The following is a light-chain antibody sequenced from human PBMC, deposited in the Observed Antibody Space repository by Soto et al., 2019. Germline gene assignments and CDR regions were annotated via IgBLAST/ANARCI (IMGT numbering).Light chain of an antibody. J-gene: IGKJ5*01. V-gene: IGKV1-13*01. CDR3: QQLHDYPIT. Sequence: AILLTQSPSSLSASVGDRVTITWRASQCIYISVFCYQQKPGTAPQLLIYAASSLQSGVPSRLRGSGSGTDFTLTISSLQPEDFATYYCQQLHDYPITFGQGTRLEI. CDR2: AAS. CDR1: QCIYIS.